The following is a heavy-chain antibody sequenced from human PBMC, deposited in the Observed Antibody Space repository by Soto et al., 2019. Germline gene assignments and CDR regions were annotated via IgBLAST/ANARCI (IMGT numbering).Heavy chain of an antibody. V-gene: IGHV1-69*13. CDR3: ARGAVANFDY. CDR2: FIAMLGTP. CDR1: GGTFGSQG. D-gene: IGHD2-21*01. J-gene: IGHJ4*02. Sequence: ASVKVSCKASGGTFGSQGIAWVRQAPGQGLEWMGGFIAMLGTPTYAKKVQGRATISADESLTSSYLELRSLRSEDTGVYFCARGAVANFDYWGQGTVVTVSS.